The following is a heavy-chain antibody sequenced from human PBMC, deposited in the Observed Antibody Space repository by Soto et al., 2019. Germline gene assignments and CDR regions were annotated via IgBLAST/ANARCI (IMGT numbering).Heavy chain of an antibody. V-gene: IGHV3-11*01. D-gene: IGHD1-26*01. CDR3: ARAMASYDAFDI. J-gene: IGHJ3*02. Sequence: DSVKGRFTISRDNARNSLYLQMNSLRAYDTAVYYCARAMASYDAFDIWGQGTVVTISS.